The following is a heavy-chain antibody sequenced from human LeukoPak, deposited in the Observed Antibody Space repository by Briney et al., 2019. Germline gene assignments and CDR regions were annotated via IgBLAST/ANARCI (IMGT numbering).Heavy chain of an antibody. Sequence: GGSLRLSCAASGFTFSSYAMHWVRQAPGKGLEWVAVISYDGSNKYYADSVKGRFTISRDNSKNTLYLQMNSLRAEDTAVYYCARVRVQPGSYYDFWSGYYQSYYYGMDVWGQGTTVTVSS. J-gene: IGHJ6*01. CDR1: GFTFSSYA. D-gene: IGHD3-3*01. CDR2: ISYDGSNK. CDR3: ARVRVQPGSYYDFWSGYYQSYYYGMDV. V-gene: IGHV3-30-3*01.